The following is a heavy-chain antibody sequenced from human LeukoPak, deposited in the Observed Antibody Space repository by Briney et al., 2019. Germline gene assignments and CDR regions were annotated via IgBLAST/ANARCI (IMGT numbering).Heavy chain of an antibody. CDR3: AKDLGSNPGY. CDR2: IHHSAGT. Sequence: SSETLSLTCALSGESITSDNWWSWVRQAPGKGLEWIGEIHHSAGTNYNPSLRSRVTMSIDSSQDQFYLHLQSVTAADTGMYFCAKDLGSNPGYWGQGTLVTVSS. CDR1: GESITSDNW. J-gene: IGHJ4*02. D-gene: IGHD4-11*01. V-gene: IGHV4-55*08.